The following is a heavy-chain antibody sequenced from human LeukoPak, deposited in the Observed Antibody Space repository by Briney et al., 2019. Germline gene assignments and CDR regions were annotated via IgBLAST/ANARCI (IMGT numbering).Heavy chain of an antibody. V-gene: IGHV4-4*07. CDR2: INTSGTT. Sequence: SETRSLTCTVSGGSISSYYWSWIRQPAGKGLEWIGRINTSGTTNYNPSLKSRVTMSVDTSMNQFSLKLSSVTAADTAVYYCARARYSGSYYFDYWGQGTLVTASS. CDR1: GGSISSYY. J-gene: IGHJ4*02. CDR3: ARARYSGSYYFDY. D-gene: IGHD1-26*01.